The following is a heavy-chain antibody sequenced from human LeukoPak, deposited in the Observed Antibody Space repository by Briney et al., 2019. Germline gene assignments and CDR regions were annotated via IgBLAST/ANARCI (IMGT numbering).Heavy chain of an antibody. CDR1: GFTFSTFA. Sequence: PGGSLRLSCAASGFTFSTFAMIWVRQPPGKGLEWVSSIFPSGGEIHYADSVRGRFTISRDNSKNTLYLQMNSLRAEDTAIYYCARDERLLSFLKWGQGTLVTVSS. D-gene: IGHD3-3*01. J-gene: IGHJ4*02. CDR3: ARDERLLSFLK. CDR2: IFPSGGEI. V-gene: IGHV3-23*01.